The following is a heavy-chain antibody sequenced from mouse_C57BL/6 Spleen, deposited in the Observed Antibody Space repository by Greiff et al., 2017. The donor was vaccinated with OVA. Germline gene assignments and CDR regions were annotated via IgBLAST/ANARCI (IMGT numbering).Heavy chain of an antibody. D-gene: IGHD1-1*01. CDR2: INYDGGST. J-gene: IGHJ3*01. CDR1: GFTFSDYY. CDR3: ARGDYGSSPWFAY. V-gene: IGHV5-16*01. Sequence: DVHLVESEGGLVQPGSSMKLSCTASGFTFSDYYMAWVRQVPEKGLEWVANINYDGGSTYYLDSLKSRFIISRDNAKNILYLQMSSLKSEDTATYYCARGDYGSSPWFAYWGQGTLVTVSA.